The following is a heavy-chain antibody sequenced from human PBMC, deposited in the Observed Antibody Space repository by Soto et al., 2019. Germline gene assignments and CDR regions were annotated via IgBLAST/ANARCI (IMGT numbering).Heavy chain of an antibody. CDR3: AKAFRWLGIVSLYDY. D-gene: IGHD6-19*01. V-gene: IGHV3-30*18. J-gene: IGHJ4*02. CDR1: GFTFSSYG. CDR2: ISYDGSNK. Sequence: GGSLRLSCAASGFTFSSYGMHWVRQAPGKGLEWVAVISYDGSNKYYADSVKGRFTISRDNSKNTLYLQMNSLRAEDTAVYYCAKAFRWLGIVSLYDYWGQGTLVTVSS.